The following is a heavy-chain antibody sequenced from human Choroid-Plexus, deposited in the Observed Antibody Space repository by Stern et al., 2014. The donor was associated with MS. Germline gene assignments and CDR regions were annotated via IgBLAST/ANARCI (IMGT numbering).Heavy chain of an antibody. CDR1: GFTFGSCA. V-gene: IGHV3-30*18. D-gene: IGHD1-14*01. J-gene: IGHJ5*02. Sequence: QVQLVQSGGGVVQPGRPLRLSCVASGFTFGSCAMHWVRQAPGKGLEWVASVSYDRSNKYFAGLVKGRFPISRDNSQNTLYMQMSSLRPEDTAVYYCAKDRHHLTYFFDPWGHGSLVTVSS. CDR2: VSYDRSNK. CDR3: AKDRHHLTYFFDP.